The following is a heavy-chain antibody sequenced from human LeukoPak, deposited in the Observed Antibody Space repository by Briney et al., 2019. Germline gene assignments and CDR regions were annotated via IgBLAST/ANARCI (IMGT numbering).Heavy chain of an antibody. Sequence: GESLKISCKGSGYSFTTYWIGWVRQMPGKGLEWMGTIYPGDSYTTYSPAFQDQVTISVDKSISTAYLQWSGPKASDTAMYYCARHGTNYYYMDVWGKGTTVTVSS. J-gene: IGHJ6*03. CDR2: IYPGDSYT. CDR1: GYSFTTYW. CDR3: ARHGTNYYYMDV. D-gene: IGHD6-13*01. V-gene: IGHV5-51*01.